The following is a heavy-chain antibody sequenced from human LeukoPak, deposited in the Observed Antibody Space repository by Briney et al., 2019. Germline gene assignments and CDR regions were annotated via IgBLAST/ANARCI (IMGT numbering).Heavy chain of an antibody. D-gene: IGHD3-22*01. Sequence: GASVKVSCKASGYTFTSYAMNWVRQAPGQGLEWMGWINTNTGNPTYAQGFTGRFVFSLDTSVSTAYLQISSLEAEDTAVYYCARDGLYYYDSSGYYGRAFDYWGQGTLVTVSS. J-gene: IGHJ4*02. CDR2: INTNTGNP. V-gene: IGHV7-4-1*02. CDR3: ARDGLYYYDSSGYYGRAFDY. CDR1: GYTFTSYA.